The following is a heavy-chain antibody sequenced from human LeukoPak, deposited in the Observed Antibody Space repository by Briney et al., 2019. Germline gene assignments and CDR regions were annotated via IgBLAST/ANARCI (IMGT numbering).Heavy chain of an antibody. CDR2: ISSNGGST. Sequence: PGGSLRLSCSASGFTFSSYAMHWVRQAPGKGLEYVSAISSNGGSTYYADSVKGRFTISRYNSKNTLYLQMSRLRVKDTAVYYCVRGEYSSSSGLDYWGQGTLVTVSS. V-gene: IGHV3-64D*09. D-gene: IGHD6-6*01. CDR1: GFTFSSYA. CDR3: VRGEYSSSSGLDY. J-gene: IGHJ4*02.